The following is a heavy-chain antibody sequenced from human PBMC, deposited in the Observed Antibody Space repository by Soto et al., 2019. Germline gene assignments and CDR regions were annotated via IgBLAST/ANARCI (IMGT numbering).Heavy chain of an antibody. J-gene: IGHJ4*02. V-gene: IGHV4-39*01. CDR1: GGSIRSTSHY. CDR3: ARHGAYDILTSYFDY. Sequence: QLQLQESGPGLVKPSETLSLSCSVSGGSIRSTSHYWGWIRQPPGKGLEWIGSVYYNAYTYYNSSLKSRVTMSVDTSNNQFSLKLSSVTAADTAVYYCARHGAYDILTSYFDYWGQGILVTVSS. CDR2: VYYNAYT. D-gene: IGHD3-9*01.